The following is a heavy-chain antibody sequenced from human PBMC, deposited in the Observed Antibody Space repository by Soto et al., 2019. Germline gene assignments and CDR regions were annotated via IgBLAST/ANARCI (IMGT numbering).Heavy chain of an antibody. Sequence: SGPPLVNPTQTLTLTCTFSGFSLSTSGVGVGWISQPPGTALEWLALIYWNDDKRYSPSLKSRLTITKDTSKNQVVLTMTNMDPVDTATYYCAHATYYYGSGSFYYYYGMDVWGQGTTVTVSS. CDR2: IYWNDDK. D-gene: IGHD3-10*01. CDR1: GFSLSTSGVG. V-gene: IGHV2-5*01. CDR3: AHATYYYGSGSFYYYYGMDV. J-gene: IGHJ6*02.